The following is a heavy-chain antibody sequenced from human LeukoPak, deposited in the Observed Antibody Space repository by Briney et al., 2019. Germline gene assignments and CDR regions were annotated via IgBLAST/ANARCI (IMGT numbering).Heavy chain of an antibody. Sequence: SVKVSCKASGGSFTSYGISWVRQAPGQGLEWMGRIIPILGIANYAQKFQGRVTITADKSTSTAYMELSSLRSEDTAVYYCASVSSGWTPRGYWGQGTLVTVSS. CDR1: GGSFTSYG. CDR3: ASVSSGWTPRGY. D-gene: IGHD6-19*01. CDR2: IIPILGIA. V-gene: IGHV1-69*04. J-gene: IGHJ4*02.